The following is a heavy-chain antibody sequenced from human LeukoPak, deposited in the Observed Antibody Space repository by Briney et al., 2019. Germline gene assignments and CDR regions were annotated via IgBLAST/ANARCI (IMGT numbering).Heavy chain of an antibody. CDR3: AKYDSSGYYYGAAFDY. V-gene: IGHV3-30*18. D-gene: IGHD3-22*01. J-gene: IGHJ4*02. CDR2: ISYDGSNK. CDR1: GFTFSSYG. Sequence: GGSLRLSCAASGFTFSSYGMHWARQAPGKGLEWVAVISYDGSNKYYADSVKGRFTISRDNSKNTLYLQMNSLRAEDTAVYYCAKYDSSGYYYGAAFDYWGQGTLVTVSS.